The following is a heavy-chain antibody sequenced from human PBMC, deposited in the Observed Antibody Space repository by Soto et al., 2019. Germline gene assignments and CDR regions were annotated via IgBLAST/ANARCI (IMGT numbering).Heavy chain of an antibody. CDR3: ARDGGRHSGGIDY. CDR2: IIPIFGTA. J-gene: IGHJ4*02. D-gene: IGHD1-26*01. CDR1: GGTFSSYS. Sequence: QVQLVQSGAEVKKPGASVTVSCKASGGTFSSYSINWVRQAPGQGLEWMGEIIPIFGTANYAQKFQGRVTITADESTSTAYMELSSLGSEDTAVYYCARDGGRHSGGIDYWGQGTLVTVSS. V-gene: IGHV1-69*01.